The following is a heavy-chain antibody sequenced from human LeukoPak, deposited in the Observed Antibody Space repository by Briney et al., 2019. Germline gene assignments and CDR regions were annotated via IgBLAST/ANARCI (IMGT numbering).Heavy chain of an antibody. D-gene: IGHD3-10*02. CDR3: AELGITMIGGV. V-gene: IGHV3-74*01. Sequence: GRSLRLSCAASGFTFSSYWMHWVRQAPGKGLVWVSRINSDGSSTSYADSVKGRFTISRDNAKNTLYLQMNSLRAEDTAVYYCAELGITMIGGVWGKGTTVTISS. CDR2: INSDGSST. CDR1: GFTFSSYW. J-gene: IGHJ6*04.